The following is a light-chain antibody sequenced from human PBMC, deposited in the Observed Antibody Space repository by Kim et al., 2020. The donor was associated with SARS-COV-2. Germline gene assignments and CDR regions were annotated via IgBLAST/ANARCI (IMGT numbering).Light chain of an antibody. CDR3: QQYGSSLTWT. J-gene: IGKJ1*01. Sequence: PGESATLSCRARQSVSSSYLAWYQQKPGQAPRLLIYGASSRATGIPDRFSGSGSGTDFTLTISRLEPEDFAVYYCQQYGSSLTWTFGQGTKVDIK. V-gene: IGKV3-20*01. CDR2: GAS. CDR1: QSVSSSY.